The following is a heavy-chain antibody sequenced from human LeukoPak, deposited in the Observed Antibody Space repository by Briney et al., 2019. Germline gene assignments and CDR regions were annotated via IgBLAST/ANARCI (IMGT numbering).Heavy chain of an antibody. V-gene: IGHV3-48*01. J-gene: IGHJ6*02. CDR3: AGGYSSGWIYYYYYGMDV. D-gene: IGHD6-19*01. CDR1: GFTFSSYS. Sequence: GGSLRLSCAASGFTFSSYSMNWVRQAPGEGLEWVSYISSSSSTIYYADPVKGRFTISRDNAKNSLYLQMNSLRAEDTAVYYCAGGYSSGWIYYYYYGMDVWGQGTTVTVSS. CDR2: ISSSSSTI.